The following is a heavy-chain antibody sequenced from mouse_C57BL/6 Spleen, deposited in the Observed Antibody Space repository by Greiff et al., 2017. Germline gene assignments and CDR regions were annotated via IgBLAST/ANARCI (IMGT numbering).Heavy chain of an antibody. CDR1: GYTFTSYW. CDR2: INPSNGGT. Sequence: VQLQQPGTELVKPGASVKLSCKASGYTFTSYWMHWVKQRPGQGLEWIGNINPSNGGTNYNEKFKSKATLTVDKSSSTAYMQLSSLTSEDSAVYYCALYGGYYEAWFAYWGQETLVTVSA. V-gene: IGHV1-53*01. CDR3: ALYGGYYEAWFAY. D-gene: IGHD2-3*01. J-gene: IGHJ3*01.